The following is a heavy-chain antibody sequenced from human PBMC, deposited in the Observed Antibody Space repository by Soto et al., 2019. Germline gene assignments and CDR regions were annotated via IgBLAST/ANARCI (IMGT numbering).Heavy chain of an antibody. D-gene: IGHD6-19*01. CDR1: GGSISSYY. CDR3: ARDPAVAGNWFDP. V-gene: IGHV4-4*07. J-gene: IGHJ5*02. CDR2: SYSSEST. Sequence: PSETLSLTCSLSGGSISSYYWSWIRQPAGKELEWIGRSYSSESTNYNPSLKSRVTMSVDTSKNQFSLKLSSVTAADTAVYYCARDPAVAGNWFDPCGQGTLVTVSS.